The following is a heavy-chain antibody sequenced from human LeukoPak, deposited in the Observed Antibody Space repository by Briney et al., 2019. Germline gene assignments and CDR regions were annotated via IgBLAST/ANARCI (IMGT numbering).Heavy chain of an antibody. J-gene: IGHJ2*01. Sequence: GGSLRLSCAASGFTFSSYSMNWVRQAPGKGLEWVSSISSSSSYIYYADSVKGRFTISRDNAKNSLYLQMNSLRAEDTAVYYCARDKVAGYSSSWYWYFDLWGRGTLVTVSS. CDR1: GFTFSSYS. CDR3: ARDKVAGYSSSWYWYFDL. D-gene: IGHD6-13*01. V-gene: IGHV3-21*01. CDR2: ISSSSSYI.